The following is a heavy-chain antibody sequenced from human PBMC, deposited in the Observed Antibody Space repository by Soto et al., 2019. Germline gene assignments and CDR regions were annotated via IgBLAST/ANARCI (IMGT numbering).Heavy chain of an antibody. D-gene: IGHD3-9*01. CDR3: ARASRYYDILTGYVSYYYGMDV. CDR1: GYTFTGYY. CDR2: INPNSGGT. J-gene: IGHJ6*02. V-gene: IGHV1-2*02. Sequence: WASVKVSCKASGYTFTGYYMHWVRQAPGQGLEWMGWINPNSGGTNYAQKFQGRVTMTRDTSISTAYMELSRLRSDDTAVYYCARASRYYDILTGYVSYYYGMDVWGQGTTVTVSS.